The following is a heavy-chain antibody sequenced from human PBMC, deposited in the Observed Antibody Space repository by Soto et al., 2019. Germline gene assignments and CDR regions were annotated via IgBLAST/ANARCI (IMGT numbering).Heavy chain of an antibody. J-gene: IGHJ5*02. D-gene: IGHD5-12*01. V-gene: IGHV3-7*01. CDR1: GFTFSSYW. Sequence: EVQLVESGGGLVQPGWSLRLSCAASGFTFSSYWMSWVRQAPGKGLEWVANIKQDGSEKYYVDSVKGRFTISRDNAKNSLYLQMNSLRAEDTAVYYCARDLSGYDSSPWGQGTLVTVSS. CDR3: ARDLSGYDSSP. CDR2: IKQDGSEK.